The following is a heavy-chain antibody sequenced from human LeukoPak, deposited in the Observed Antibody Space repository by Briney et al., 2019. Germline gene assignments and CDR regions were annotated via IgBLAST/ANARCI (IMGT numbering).Heavy chain of an antibody. J-gene: IGHJ5*02. CDR2: IYHSGST. D-gene: IGHD3-10*01. V-gene: IGHV4-38-2*02. Sequence: SETLSLTCTVSGYSISNGYYWGWIRQPPGKGLEWIGSIYHSGSTYYNPSLKSRVTISVDTSKNQFSLKLSSVTAADTAVYYCARRTAYYGSGSYYRFDPWGQGTLVTVSS. CDR1: GYSISNGYY. CDR3: ARRTAYYGSGSYYRFDP.